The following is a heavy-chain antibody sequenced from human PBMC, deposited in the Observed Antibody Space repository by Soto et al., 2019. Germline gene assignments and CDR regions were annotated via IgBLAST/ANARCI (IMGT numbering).Heavy chain of an antibody. V-gene: IGHV3-33*01. Sequence: QVQLVESGGGVVQPGRSLRLSCAASGFTFSSYGMHWVRQAPGKGLEWVAVIWYDGSNKYYADSVKGRFTISRDNSKNTLYLQMNSLRAEDTAVYNCARVYYYDSSGFRTPYYYFDYWGQGTLVTVSS. CDR1: GFTFSSYG. D-gene: IGHD3-22*01. J-gene: IGHJ4*02. CDR3: ARVYYYDSSGFRTPYYYFDY. CDR2: IWYDGSNK.